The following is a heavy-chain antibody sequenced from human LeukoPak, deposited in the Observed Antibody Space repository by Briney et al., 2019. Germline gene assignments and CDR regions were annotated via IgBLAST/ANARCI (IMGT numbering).Heavy chain of an antibody. CDR1: GGSISSYY. CDR3: ARGSNYYYDSSGYYYGPKYFDY. CDR2: IYYSGST. D-gene: IGHD3-22*01. J-gene: IGHJ4*02. V-gene: IGHV4-59*01. Sequence: SETLSLTCTVSGGSISSYYWSWIRQPPGKGLEWIGYIYYSGSTNYNPSLKSRVTISVDTSKNQFSLKLSSVTAADTAVYYCARGSNYYYDSSGYYYGPKYFDYWGQGTLVTVSS.